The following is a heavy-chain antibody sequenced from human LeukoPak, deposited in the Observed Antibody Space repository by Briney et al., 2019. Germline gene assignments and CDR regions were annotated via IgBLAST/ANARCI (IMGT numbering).Heavy chain of an antibody. V-gene: IGHV4-34*01. CDR1: GGSFSGYY. CDR2: INHSGST. J-gene: IGHJ5*02. CDR3: ARRLTQYDCFDP. Sequence: SETLSLTCAVYGGSFSGYYWSWIRQPPGKGLEWIGEINHSGSTNYNPSLKSRVTMSVDTSKNQFSLKLSSVTTADTAVYYCARRLTQYDCFDPWGQGILVTVSS. D-gene: IGHD2-2*01.